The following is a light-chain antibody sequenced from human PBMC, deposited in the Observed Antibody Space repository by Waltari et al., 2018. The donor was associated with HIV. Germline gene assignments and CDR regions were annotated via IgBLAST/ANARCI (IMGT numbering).Light chain of an antibody. CDR2: LGS. CDR1: QSLLYSNEYNC. V-gene: IGKV2-28*01. Sequence: EIVMTQSPLSLPVTPGEPASISCRSSQSLLYSNEYNCLDWYLQKPGQSPQFLIYLGSNRASGVPDRFRGSGSGTDFTLKISRVEAEDVGVYYCMQGTHWPVTFGGGTKVEMK. J-gene: IGKJ4*01. CDR3: MQGTHWPVT.